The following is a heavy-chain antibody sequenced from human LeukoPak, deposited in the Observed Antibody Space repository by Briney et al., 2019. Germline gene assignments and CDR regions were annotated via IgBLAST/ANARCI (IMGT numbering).Heavy chain of an antibody. Sequence: GGSLRLSCAASGFTFDDYAMHWVRQAPGKGLEWVSGISWNSGSVGYADSVKGRFTISRDNAKNSLYLQMNSLRAEDTAVYYCARDLGYSSGPNYWGQGTRVTVSS. CDR2: ISWNSGSV. CDR3: ARDLGYSSGPNY. CDR1: GFTFDDYA. J-gene: IGHJ4*02. V-gene: IGHV3-9*01. D-gene: IGHD6-19*01.